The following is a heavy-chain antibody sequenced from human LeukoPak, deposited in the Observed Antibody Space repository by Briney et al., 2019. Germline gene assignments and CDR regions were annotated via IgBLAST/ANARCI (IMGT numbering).Heavy chain of an antibody. CDR2: IYYSGST. V-gene: IGHV4-30-4*01. CDR1: GGSISSGDYY. J-gene: IGHJ4*02. Sequence: SETLSLTCTVSGGSISSGDYYWSWIRQPPGKGLEWIGYIYYSGSTYYNPSLKSRVTISVDTSKNQFSLKLSSVTAADTTVYYCARSTLTKIAARTNFDYWGQGTLVTVSS. D-gene: IGHD6-6*01. CDR3: ARSTLTKIAARTNFDY.